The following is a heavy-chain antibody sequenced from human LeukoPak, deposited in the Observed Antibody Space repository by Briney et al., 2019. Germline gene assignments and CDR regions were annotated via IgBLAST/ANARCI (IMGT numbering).Heavy chain of an antibody. CDR2: ISYDGSNK. CDR3: AKVDRSGYLSIDY. V-gene: IGHV3-30*18. J-gene: IGHJ4*02. Sequence: PGGSLRLSCAASGFTFSSYGMHWVRQAPGKGLEWVAVISYDGSNKYYADSVKGRFTISRDNSKNTLYLRMNSLRAEDTAVYYCAKVDRSGYLSIDYWGQGTLVTVSS. D-gene: IGHD3-22*01. CDR1: GFTFSSYG.